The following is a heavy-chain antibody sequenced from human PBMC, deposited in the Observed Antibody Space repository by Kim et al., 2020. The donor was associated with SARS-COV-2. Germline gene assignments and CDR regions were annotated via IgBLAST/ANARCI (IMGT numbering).Heavy chain of an antibody. V-gene: IGHV3-48*02. J-gene: IGHJ4*02. Sequence: GGSLRLSCAASGFTFSSYSMNWVRQAPGKGLEWVSYISSSSSTIYYADSVKGRFTISRDNAKNSLYLQMNSLRDEDTAVYYCARDLISRAMGYFDYWGQGTLVTVSS. CDR3: ARDLISRAMGYFDY. CDR1: GFTFSSYS. D-gene: IGHD5-18*01. CDR2: ISSSSSTI.